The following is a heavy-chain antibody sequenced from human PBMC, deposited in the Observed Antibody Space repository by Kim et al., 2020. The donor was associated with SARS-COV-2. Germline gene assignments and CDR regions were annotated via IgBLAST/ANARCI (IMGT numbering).Heavy chain of an antibody. CDR1: GGSFSGYY. CDR2: INHSGST. D-gene: IGHD1-1*01. V-gene: IGHV4-34*01. Sequence: SETLSLTCAVYGGSFSGYYWSWIRQPPGKGLEWIGEINHSGSTNYNPSLKSRVTISVDTSKNRFSLKLCCVTAADTAVYYCARGIGTKNRYYYYYYGMDV. J-gene: IGHJ6*01. CDR3: ARGIGTKNRYYYYYYGMDV.